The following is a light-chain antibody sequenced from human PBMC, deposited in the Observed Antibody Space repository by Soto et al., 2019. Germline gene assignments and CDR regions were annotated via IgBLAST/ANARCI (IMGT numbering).Light chain of an antibody. CDR3: QHRSNWPGT. Sequence: SHSPVAVSLSPEERVTLSCRASQSVSDNLAWYQQKPGQAPRLLIYGASTRDTGISARFSGSGSGTDFTLTISRLEPEDFAVYHCQHRSNWPGTFGQGTKVDIK. J-gene: IGKJ1*01. V-gene: IGKV3-11*01. CDR1: QSVSDN. CDR2: GAS.